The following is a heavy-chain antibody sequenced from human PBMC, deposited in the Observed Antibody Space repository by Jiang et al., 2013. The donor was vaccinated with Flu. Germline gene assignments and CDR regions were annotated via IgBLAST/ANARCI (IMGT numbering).Heavy chain of an antibody. Sequence: KVSCKASGGTFSSYAISWVRQAPGQGLEWMGRIIPILGIANYAQKFQGRVTITADKSTSTAYMELSSLRSEDTAVYYCARDTTYCGGDCYSRAFDIWGQGTMVTVSS. V-gene: IGHV1-69*04. CDR3: ARDTTYCGGDCYSRAFDI. J-gene: IGHJ3*02. D-gene: IGHD2-21*02. CDR1: GGTFSSYA. CDR2: IIPILGIA.